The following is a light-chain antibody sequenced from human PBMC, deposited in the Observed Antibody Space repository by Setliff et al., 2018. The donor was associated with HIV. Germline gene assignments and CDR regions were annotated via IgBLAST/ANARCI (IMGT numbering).Light chain of an antibody. CDR2: EVS. V-gene: IGLV2-14*01. CDR1: SNDIGSYTH. J-gene: IGLJ3*02. CDR3: SSHATGTTPWV. Sequence: QSVLTQPASVSGSPGQSITISCTGTSNDIGSYTHVSWYQQHPGKAPKLLISEVSNRPSGVSNRFSGSRSGNTASLTISGLQAEDEADYICSSHATGTTPWVFGGGTQLT.